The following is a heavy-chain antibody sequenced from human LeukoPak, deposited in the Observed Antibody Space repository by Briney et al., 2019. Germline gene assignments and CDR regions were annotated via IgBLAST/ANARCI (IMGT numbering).Heavy chain of an antibody. J-gene: IGHJ6*03. D-gene: IGHD1-26*01. CDR2: IYYSGST. CDR1: GGSISSYY. V-gene: IGHV4-59*01. CDR3: ARDRRYYSPPGTDLGVGLDSYYYYYYMDV. Sequence: SETLSLTCTVSGGSISSYYWSWIRQPPGKGLEWIGYIYYSGSTNYNPSLKSRVTISVDTSKNQFSLKLSSVTAADTAVYYCARDRRYYSPPGTDLGVGLDSYYYYYYMDVWGKGTTVTVSS.